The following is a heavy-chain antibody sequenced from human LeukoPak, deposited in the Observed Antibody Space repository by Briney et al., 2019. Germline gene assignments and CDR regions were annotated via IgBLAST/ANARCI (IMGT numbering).Heavy chain of an antibody. D-gene: IGHD6-25*01. CDR3: AEAAN. Sequence: PGGSLRLSCAASGFTFSTYAMNWVRQAPGKGLEWVAVISYDGSNKYYADSVKGRFTISRDNSKNTLYLQMNSLRAEDTAVYYCAEAANWGQGTLVTVSS. CDR2: ISYDGSNK. V-gene: IGHV3-30-3*01. J-gene: IGHJ4*02. CDR1: GFTFSTYA.